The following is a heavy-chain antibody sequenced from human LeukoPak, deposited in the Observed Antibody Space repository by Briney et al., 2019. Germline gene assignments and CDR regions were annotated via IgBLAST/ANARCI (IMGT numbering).Heavy chain of an antibody. V-gene: IGHV4-61*02. J-gene: IGHJ3*02. D-gene: IGHD3-3*01. CDR2: MYTGGGT. Sequence: PQTLSLTCTVSGGSISIGSYYWSWIRQPAGKGLEWIGRMYTGGGTNYNPSIKRRVTISVDTSKNQFSLNLSSVTAADTGVYYCARGEWSGAFDIWGKGTMVTVSS. CDR1: GGSISIGSYY. CDR3: ARGEWSGAFDI.